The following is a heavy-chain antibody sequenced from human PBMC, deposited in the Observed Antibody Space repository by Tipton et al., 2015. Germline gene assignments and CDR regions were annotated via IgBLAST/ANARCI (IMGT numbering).Heavy chain of an antibody. CDR3: VMDATWGAAPPVRGFDY. J-gene: IGHJ4*02. CDR1: TFTFDDFV. CDR2: LIWKTDKI. D-gene: IGHD3-10*02. Sequence: SLRLSCTASTFTFDDFVMHWVRRVPGKGLEWVSTLIWKTDKINYAASVKGRFTISRDTATNSLYLQMNSLRPEDTALYYCVMDATWGAAPPVRGFDYWGQGTLVTVSS. V-gene: IGHV3-9*01.